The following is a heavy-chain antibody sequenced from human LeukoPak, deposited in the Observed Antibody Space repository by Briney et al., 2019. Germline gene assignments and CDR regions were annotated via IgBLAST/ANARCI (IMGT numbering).Heavy chain of an antibody. Sequence: SVKVSCKAPGFTFTSSAMQWVRQARGQRLEWIGWIVVGSGNTNYAQKFQERVTITRDMSTSTAYMELSSLRSEDTAVYYCAAGVGYAFDIWGQGTMVTVSS. D-gene: IGHD3-16*01. CDR2: IVVGSGNT. V-gene: IGHV1-58*02. CDR3: AAGVGYAFDI. CDR1: GFTFTSSA. J-gene: IGHJ3*02.